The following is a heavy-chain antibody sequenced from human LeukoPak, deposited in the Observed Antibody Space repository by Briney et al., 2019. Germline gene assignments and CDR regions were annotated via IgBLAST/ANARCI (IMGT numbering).Heavy chain of an antibody. D-gene: IGHD2-2*01. CDR2: ISGSGDGT. J-gene: IGHJ4*02. CDR1: GFTLSSYA. CDR3: AKRYSSSSWTAAFDS. Sequence: GGSLRLSCAASGFTLSSYAMAWVRQTPGRGLEWVSGISGSGDGTYYADSVKGRFTISRDNSKNTLYLQINSLRAEDTAVYYCAKRYSSSSWTAAFDSWGQGTLVTVSS. V-gene: IGHV3-23*01.